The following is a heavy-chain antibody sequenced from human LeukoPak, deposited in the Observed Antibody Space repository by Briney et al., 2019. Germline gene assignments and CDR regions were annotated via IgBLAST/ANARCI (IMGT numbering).Heavy chain of an antibody. CDR2: INHSGST. CDR1: GGSFSGYY. J-gene: IGHJ6*03. D-gene: IGHD7-27*01. Sequence: SETLSLICAVYGGSFSGYYWSWIRQPPGKGLEWIGEINHSGSTNYNPSLKSRVTISVDTSKNQFSLKLSSVTAADTAVYYCARELGIVYYYMDVWGKGTTVTVSS. CDR3: ARELGIVYYYMDV. V-gene: IGHV4-34*01.